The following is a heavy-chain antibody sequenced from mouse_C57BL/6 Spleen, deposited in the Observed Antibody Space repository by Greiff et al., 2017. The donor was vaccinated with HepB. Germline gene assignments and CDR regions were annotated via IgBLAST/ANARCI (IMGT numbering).Heavy chain of an antibody. D-gene: IGHD1-1*01. Sequence: QVQLQQPGAELVKPGASVKVSCKASGYTFTSYWMHWVKQRPGQGLEWIGRIHPSDSDTNYNQKFKGKATLTVDKSSSTAYMQHSSLTSEDSAVYYCAIGDYYGSSYGDYWGQGTTLTVSS. CDR1: GYTFTSYW. J-gene: IGHJ2*01. CDR3: AIGDYYGSSYGDY. V-gene: IGHV1-74*01. CDR2: IHPSDSDT.